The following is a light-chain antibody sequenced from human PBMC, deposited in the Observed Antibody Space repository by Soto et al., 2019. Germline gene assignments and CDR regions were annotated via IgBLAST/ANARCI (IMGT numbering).Light chain of an antibody. CDR3: QAWDSSTAV. CDR2: QDH. V-gene: IGLV3-1*01. J-gene: IGLJ2*01. Sequence: SYELTQPPSVSVSPRQTASITCSGEKLGDKDVCWYQQKPGQSPVLVIYQDHKRPSGIPERFSGSNSGNTASLTIGGTQVVDEADYYCQAWDSSTAVFGEGTKLTVL. CDR1: KLGDKD.